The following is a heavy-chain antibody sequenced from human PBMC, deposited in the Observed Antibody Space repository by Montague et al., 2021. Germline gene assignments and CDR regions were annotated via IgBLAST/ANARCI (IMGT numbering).Heavy chain of an antibody. CDR3: ARGWQKRFDP. CDR1: GDSVSSNDGT. Sequence: CAISGDSVSSNDGTWNWIRQSPSRGLEWLGRTYYRSKWYNEYAISVKSRITVNPDTSKNQFSLLLNSVTPEDTAVYYCARGWQKRFDPWGQGTLVTVSS. D-gene: IGHD5-24*01. V-gene: IGHV6-1*01. J-gene: IGHJ5*02. CDR2: TYYRSKWYN.